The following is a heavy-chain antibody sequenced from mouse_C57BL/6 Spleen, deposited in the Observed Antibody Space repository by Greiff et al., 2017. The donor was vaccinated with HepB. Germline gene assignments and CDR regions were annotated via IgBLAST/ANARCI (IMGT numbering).Heavy chain of an antibody. Sequence: EVKLMESGGGLVKPGGSLKLSCAASGFTFSSYAMSWVRQTPEKRLEWVATISDGGSYTYYPDNVKGRFTISRDNAKNNLYLQMSHLKSEDTAMYDCARRSGSYYFDYWGQGTTLTVSS. CDR2: ISDGGSYT. D-gene: IGHD3-2*02. CDR3: ARRSGSYYFDY. CDR1: GFTFSSYA. V-gene: IGHV5-4*03. J-gene: IGHJ2*01.